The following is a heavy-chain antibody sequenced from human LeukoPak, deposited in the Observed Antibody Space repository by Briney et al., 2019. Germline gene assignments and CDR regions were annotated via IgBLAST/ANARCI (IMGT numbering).Heavy chain of an antibody. CDR3: AKDPRSSGWPS. CDR1: RLTVSGYV. Sequence: GGSLRLSWAASRLTVSGYVRTGVGRAPGKGLEGVSTISGSGHSTNYADSGEGRFTMSRDNCKNTLNRQMNSLRDADTAVYVCAKDPRSSGWPSWGQGILVTVSS. J-gene: IGHJ5*02. V-gene: IGHV3-23*01. D-gene: IGHD6-19*01. CDR2: ISGSGHST.